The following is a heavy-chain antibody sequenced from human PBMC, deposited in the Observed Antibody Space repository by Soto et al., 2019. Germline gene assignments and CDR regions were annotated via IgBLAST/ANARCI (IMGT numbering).Heavy chain of an antibody. CDR2: IRSKTDGGTI. CDR3: TTDHTRGPDY. J-gene: IGHJ4*02. CDR1: VLSFSNAW. Sequence: PWGSLRVGCVTSVLSFSNAWMSWVRQAPGKGLERVGQIRSKTDGGTIFYPAPVKDRFIISRDDSRKTLYLQMNSLKTEDTAVYYCTTDHTRGPDYWGQGTMVTVSS. D-gene: IGHD5-12*01. V-gene: IGHV3-15*01.